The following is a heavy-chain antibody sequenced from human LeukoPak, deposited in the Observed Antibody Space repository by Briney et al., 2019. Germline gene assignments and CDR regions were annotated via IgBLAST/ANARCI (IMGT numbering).Heavy chain of an antibody. D-gene: IGHD3-3*01. J-gene: IGHJ4*02. CDR2: ISSSSSTI. CDR1: GFTFSSYS. CDR3: ASRHYDFWSGYYPYYFDY. Sequence: PGGSLRLSCAASGFTFSSYSMNWVRQAPGKGLEWVSYISSSSSTIYYADSVKGRFTISRDNAKNSLYLQMNSLRAEDTAVYYCASRHYDFWSGYYPYYFDYWGQGTLVTVSS. V-gene: IGHV3-48*01.